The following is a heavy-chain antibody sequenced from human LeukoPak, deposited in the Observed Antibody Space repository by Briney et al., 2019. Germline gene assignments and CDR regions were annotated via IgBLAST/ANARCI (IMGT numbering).Heavy chain of an antibody. J-gene: IGHJ4*02. CDR1: GLTFSTFP. D-gene: IGHD2-2*02. CDR2: IRVSGGST. V-gene: IGHV3-23*01. CDR3: AKSVVPAAITFLSSADY. Sequence: GGPLGPSCAAPGLTFSTFPMSWFPQAQGKGREWSPPIRVSGGSTYYADSVKGRFTISRDNSKNTLYLQMNSLRAEDTAVYYCAKSVVPAAITFLSSADYWGQGTLVTVSS.